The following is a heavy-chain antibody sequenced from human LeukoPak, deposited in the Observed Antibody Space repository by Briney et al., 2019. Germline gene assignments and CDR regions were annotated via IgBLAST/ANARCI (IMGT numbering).Heavy chain of an antibody. D-gene: IGHD6-6*01. CDR2: INPNSGGT. V-gene: IGHV1-2*02. CDR3: ARGGSWGYSSSPTNFDY. Sequence: ASVKVSCKASGYTFTGYYMHWVRQAPGQGLEWMGWINPNSGGTNYAQKFQGRVTMTRDTSISTAYMELSRLRSDDTAVYYCARGGSWGYSSSPTNFDYWGQGTLVTVSS. J-gene: IGHJ4*02. CDR1: GYTFTGYY.